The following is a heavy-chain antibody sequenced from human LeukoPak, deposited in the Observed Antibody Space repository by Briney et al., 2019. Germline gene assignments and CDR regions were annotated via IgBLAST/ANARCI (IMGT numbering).Heavy chain of an antibody. J-gene: IGHJ3*02. D-gene: IGHD4-17*01. CDR3: ARGNGDYIDTFDN. V-gene: IGHV4-61*02. CDR1: CGSISSGNYF. CDR2: IYASGIT. Sequence: SQTLSLTCTVSCGSISSGNYFWAWIRQPAGKGLEWIGRIYASGITNYSPSLKSRVTISVDTSKNQFSLKLSSVTAADTAVYYCARGNGDYIDTFDNWGQGTMVTVSS.